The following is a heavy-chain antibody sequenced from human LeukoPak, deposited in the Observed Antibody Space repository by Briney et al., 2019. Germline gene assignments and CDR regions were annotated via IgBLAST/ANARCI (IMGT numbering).Heavy chain of an antibody. V-gene: IGHV3-13*05. Sequence: PGGSLRLSCAASGFIFSKYDMHWVRQATGKGLEWVSTIGTAGDPFYPGSVKDRFTISRENAKNSLYLQMNSLRAGGTAVYYCVRDGGRGTMDVWGQGTTVTVSS. CDR1: GFIFSKYD. D-gene: IGHD2-15*01. CDR3: VRDGGRGTMDV. J-gene: IGHJ6*02. CDR2: IGTAGDP.